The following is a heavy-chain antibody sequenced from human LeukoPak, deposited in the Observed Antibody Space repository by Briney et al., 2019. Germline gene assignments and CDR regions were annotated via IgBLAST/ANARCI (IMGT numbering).Heavy chain of an antibody. Sequence: SETLSLTCTVSGGSISIYYWSWIRQPPGKGLEWIGYIYYSGSTNYNPSLKSRVTISVDTSKNQFSLKLSSVTPADTAVYYCASGSSTWQFDYWGQGTLVTVSS. J-gene: IGHJ4*02. V-gene: IGHV4-59*08. CDR3: ASGSSTWQFDY. CDR2: IYYSGST. CDR1: GGSISIYY. D-gene: IGHD6-13*01.